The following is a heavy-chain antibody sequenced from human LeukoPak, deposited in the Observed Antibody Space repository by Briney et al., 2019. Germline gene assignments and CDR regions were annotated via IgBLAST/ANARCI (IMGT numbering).Heavy chain of an antibody. CDR2: ISDSGGST. Sequence: GGSLRLSCAASGFSFSSYAMSWVRQPPGKGLEWVSSISDSGGSTNYADSVKGRFTISRDNSKNMVYLQMNSLRAEDTAVYSCAKEGGSDFSNYFDYWGQGTLVTVSS. CDR3: AKEGGSDFSNYFDY. J-gene: IGHJ4*02. D-gene: IGHD2-2*01. V-gene: IGHV3-23*01. CDR1: GFSFSSYA.